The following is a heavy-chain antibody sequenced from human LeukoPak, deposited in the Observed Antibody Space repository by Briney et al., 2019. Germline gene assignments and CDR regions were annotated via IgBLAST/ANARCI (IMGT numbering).Heavy chain of an antibody. CDR3: ARDRLQYDFWSGYCFDY. V-gene: IGHV1-46*01. CDR2: INPSGGST. D-gene: IGHD3-3*01. CDR1: GYTFTSYY. Sequence: ASVKVSCKASGYTFTSYYMHWVRQAPGQGLEWMGIINPSGGSTSYAQKFQGRVTMTRDMSTSTVYMELSSLRSEDTAVYYCARDRLQYDFWSGYCFDYWGQGTLVTVSS. J-gene: IGHJ4*02.